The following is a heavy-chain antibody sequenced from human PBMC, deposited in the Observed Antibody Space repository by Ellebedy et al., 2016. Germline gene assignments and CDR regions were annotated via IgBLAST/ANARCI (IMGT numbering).Heavy chain of an antibody. CDR2: IYYSGST. Sequence: SETLPLTXTVSGGSISGSSYYWGWIRQPPGKGLEWIGKIYYSGSTYFNPSLNSRVTMSVDTSKNQISLKLSSVTAADTAVYYCARLKIREVGLNRIVVVVAPYDYWGQGTLVTVSS. D-gene: IGHD2-15*01. CDR3: ARLKIREVGLNRIVVVVAPYDY. CDR1: GGSISGSSYY. V-gene: IGHV4-39*01. J-gene: IGHJ4*02.